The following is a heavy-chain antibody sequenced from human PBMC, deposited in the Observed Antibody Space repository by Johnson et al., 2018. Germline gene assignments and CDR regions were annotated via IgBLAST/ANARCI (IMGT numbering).Heavy chain of an antibody. V-gene: IGHV1-3*01. J-gene: IGHJ3*02. CDR3: ARGDPITGMTYAFDI. CDR1: GYTFTSYA. CDR2: INPGNGIA. D-gene: IGHD1-20*01. Sequence: VQLVESGAEVKKPGASVKVSCKASGYTFTSYAMHWVRQAPGQRLEWMGWINPGNGIAKYSQKFQARVTITRDTSASTAYMELSSLRSEDTAVYSCARGDPITGMTYAFDIWGQGTMVAVSS.